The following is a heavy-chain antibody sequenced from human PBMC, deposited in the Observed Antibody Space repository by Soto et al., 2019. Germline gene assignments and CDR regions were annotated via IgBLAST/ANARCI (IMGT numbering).Heavy chain of an antibody. V-gene: IGHV1-18*01. CDR3: ARDIAFDIDY. D-gene: IGHD2-15*01. CDR1: GYTFNDFG. CDR2: IYSKAGKM. J-gene: IGHJ4*02. Sequence: QVHLLQSGAEVQKPGASVKVSCKTSGYTFNDFGITWVRQAPGLGLEWLGWIYSKAGKMNFAPKFQNRVIMTTDTSTSTAFMALTSLTFDDSAIYFCARDIAFDIDYWGQRTLVTVS.